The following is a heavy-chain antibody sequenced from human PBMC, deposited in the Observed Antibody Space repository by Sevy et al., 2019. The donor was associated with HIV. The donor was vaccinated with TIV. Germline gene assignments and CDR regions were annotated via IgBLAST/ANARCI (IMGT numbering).Heavy chain of an antibody. V-gene: IGHV3-23*01. CDR3: AKSPLTWDSSGYYYSGYWYFDL. CDR1: GFTFSSYA. CDR2: ISGSGGST. J-gene: IGHJ2*01. D-gene: IGHD3-22*01. Sequence: VGSLRLSCAASGFTFSSYAMSWVRQAPGKGLEWVSAISGSGGSTNYADSVKGRFTISRDNSKNTQYLQMNSLRAEDTAVYYCAKSPLTWDSSGYYYSGYWYFDLWGRGTLVTVSS.